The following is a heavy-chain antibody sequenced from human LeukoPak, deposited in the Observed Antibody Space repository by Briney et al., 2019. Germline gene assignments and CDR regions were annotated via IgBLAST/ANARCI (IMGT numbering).Heavy chain of an antibody. V-gene: IGHV4-59*01. CDR1: GGSIISYY. J-gene: IGHJ3*02. CDR2: IYYSGST. D-gene: IGHD3-22*01. Sequence: PSETLSLTCTVSGGSIISYYWSWIRQPPGKGVEWIGYIYYSGSTNYNPSLKSRVTISADTSKNQFSLKLSSVTAADTAVYYCARADSSGDYYMVAFDIWGQGTMVTVSS. CDR3: ARADSSGDYYMVAFDI.